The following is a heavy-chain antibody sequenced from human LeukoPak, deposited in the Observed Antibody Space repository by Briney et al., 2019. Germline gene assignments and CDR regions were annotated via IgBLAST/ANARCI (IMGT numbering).Heavy chain of an antibody. D-gene: IGHD3-3*01. CDR1: GFSSSSYG. J-gene: IGHJ3*02. CDR2: IWYGGSNE. CDR3: ARGSGYGFDI. Sequence: PGGSLRLSCEASGFSSSSYGMHWVRQAPGKGLEWVAIIWYGGSNEYYADSVKGRFSISRDNSKKMLYLQMNSLRAEDTAVYYCARGSGYGFDIWGQGTMVTVSS. V-gene: IGHV3-33*01.